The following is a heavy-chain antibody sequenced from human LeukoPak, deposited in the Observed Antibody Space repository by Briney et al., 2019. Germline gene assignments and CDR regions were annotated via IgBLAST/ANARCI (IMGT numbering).Heavy chain of an antibody. CDR2: IYTSGST. V-gene: IGHV4-4*09. D-gene: IGHD3-22*01. CDR1: GGSISSYY. J-gene: IGHJ4*02. Sequence: SETLSLTCTVSGGSISSYYWSWIRQPPGKGLEWIGYIYTSGSTNYNPSLKSRVTISVDTSKNQFSLKLSSVTAADTAVYYCARQVENYYDSSGFYPTYYFDYWGQGTLVTVSS. CDR3: ARQVENYYDSSGFYPTYYFDY.